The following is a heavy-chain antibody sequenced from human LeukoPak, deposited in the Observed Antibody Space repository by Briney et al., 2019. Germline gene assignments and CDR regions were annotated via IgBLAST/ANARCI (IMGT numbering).Heavy chain of an antibody. CDR3: ARDADTSSHYSNFDY. J-gene: IGHJ4*02. CDR2: MWSDGRSK. D-gene: IGHD3-22*01. Sequence: MWSDGRSKYFADSVKGRFTISRDNSRNTLYLQMNSLRGEDTAVYFCARDADTSSHYSNFDYWGQGTLVTVSS. V-gene: IGHV3-33*01.